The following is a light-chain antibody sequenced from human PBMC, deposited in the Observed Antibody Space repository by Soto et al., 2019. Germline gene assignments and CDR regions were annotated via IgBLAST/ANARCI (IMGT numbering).Light chain of an antibody. CDR1: QSIVTY. Sequence: DIQMAPSPSSLSASVGDRFTITGRASQSIVTYLNWYLQKPGKAPKLLIYAASNLQSGVPSRLSGSGSGTDFTLTISSPHPEEFATYYCQQSYTTPTFGQGTRLEIK. V-gene: IGKV1-39*01. J-gene: IGKJ5*01. CDR2: AAS. CDR3: QQSYTTPT.